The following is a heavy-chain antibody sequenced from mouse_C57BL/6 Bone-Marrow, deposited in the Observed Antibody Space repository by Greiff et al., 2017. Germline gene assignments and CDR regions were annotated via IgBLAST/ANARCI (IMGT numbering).Heavy chain of an antibody. CDR1: GFTFSSYA. CDR2: SSDGGSYT. J-gene: IGHJ2*01. Sequence: EVQLVESGGGLVKPGGSLKLSCAASGFTFSSYAMSWVRQTPEKRLEWVATSSDGGSYTYYPDNVKGRFTISRDNAKNNLYLQMSHLKSEDTAMYYCARVGLLLDYWGQGTTLTVSS. D-gene: IGHD1-1*01. V-gene: IGHV5-4*01. CDR3: ARVGLLLDY.